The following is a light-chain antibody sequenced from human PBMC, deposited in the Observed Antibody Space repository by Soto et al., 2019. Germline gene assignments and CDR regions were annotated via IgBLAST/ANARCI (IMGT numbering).Light chain of an antibody. Sequence: EIVLTQSPATLSLSPGERATLSCRASQSVSSYLAWYQQKPGQAPRLLIYDASNRATGIPARFSGSGSGTDFPLTISSLEPEDFAFYYCQQRSNWPKTFGQGTRVDIK. J-gene: IGKJ1*01. CDR2: DAS. CDR1: QSVSSY. V-gene: IGKV3-11*01. CDR3: QQRSNWPKT.